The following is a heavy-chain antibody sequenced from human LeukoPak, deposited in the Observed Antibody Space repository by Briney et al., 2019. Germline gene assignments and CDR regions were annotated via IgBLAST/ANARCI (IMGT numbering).Heavy chain of an antibody. CDR1: GGSFSGYY. V-gene: IGHV4-34*01. Sequence: SETLSLTCAVYGGSFSGYYWSWIRQPPGKGLEWIGEINHSGSTNYNPSLKSRVTISVDTSKNQFSLKLSSVTAADTAVYYCARFGIALDYWGQGTLVTVSS. J-gene: IGHJ4*02. D-gene: IGHD1-14*01. CDR3: ARFGIALDY. CDR2: INHSGST.